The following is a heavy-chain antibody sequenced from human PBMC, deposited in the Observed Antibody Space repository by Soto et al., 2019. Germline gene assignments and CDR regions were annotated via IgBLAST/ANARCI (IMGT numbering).Heavy chain of an antibody. V-gene: IGHV4-39*01. J-gene: IGHJ4*02. CDR1: GGSISSSSYY. Sequence: SETLSLTCTVSGGSISSSSYYWGWIRQPPGKGLEWIGSIYYSGSTYYNPSLKSRVTISVDTSKNQFSLKLSSVTAADTAVYYCASLGGADYYDSSGYYYITGYFDYWGQGTLVTVSS. CDR3: ASLGGADYYDSSGYYYITGYFDY. D-gene: IGHD3-22*01. CDR2: IYYSGST.